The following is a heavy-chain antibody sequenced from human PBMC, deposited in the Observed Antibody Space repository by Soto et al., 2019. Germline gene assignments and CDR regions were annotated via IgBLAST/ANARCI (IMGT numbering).Heavy chain of an antibody. Sequence: TGGSLRLSCAASGFTFSSYAMSWVRQAPGKGLEWVSAISGSGGSTYYADSVKGRFTISRDNSKNTLYLQMNSLRAEDTAVYYCAKDHADDYDFWSGYYPPDYYSGMDVWGQGTTVTVSS. CDR2: ISGSGGST. V-gene: IGHV3-23*01. CDR1: GFTFSSYA. J-gene: IGHJ6*02. D-gene: IGHD3-3*01. CDR3: AKDHADDYDFWSGYYPPDYYSGMDV.